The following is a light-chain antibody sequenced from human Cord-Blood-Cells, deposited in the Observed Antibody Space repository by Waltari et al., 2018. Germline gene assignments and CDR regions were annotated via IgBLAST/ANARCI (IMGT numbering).Light chain of an antibody. Sequence: QSVLTQPPSVSGAPGQRDSIPCTGSSSNLWSRYDVPGYQQPPGAAPKLLIYGNGNRPSGVPDRFSGSKSGTSASLVIIGLQDEDEDDYYCQSYDSSLSGYVFGTGTKVTVL. J-gene: IGLJ1*01. CDR2: GNG. CDR1: SSNLWSRYD. CDR3: QSYDSSLSGYV. V-gene: IGLV1-40*01.